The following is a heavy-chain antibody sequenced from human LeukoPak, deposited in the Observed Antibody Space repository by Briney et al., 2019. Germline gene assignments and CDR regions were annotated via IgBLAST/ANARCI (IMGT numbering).Heavy chain of an antibody. CDR3: AKGYYYGSGSYSDPFGY. Sequence: SQTLSLTCAVSGGSISSSGYSWNWIRQPPGKGLEWIGYIHHSGSTYYNPSLKSRVTISVDRSKNQFSLKLSSVTAADTAMYYCAKGYYYGSGSYSDPFGYWGQGTLVTVSS. CDR2: IHHSGST. V-gene: IGHV4-30-2*01. CDR1: GGSISSSGYS. D-gene: IGHD3-10*01. J-gene: IGHJ4*02.